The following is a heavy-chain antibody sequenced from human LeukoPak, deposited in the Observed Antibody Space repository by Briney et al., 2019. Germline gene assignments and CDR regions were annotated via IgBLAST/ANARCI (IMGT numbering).Heavy chain of an antibody. CDR3: ARIRSTSGCYYMDV. J-gene: IGHJ6*03. Sequence: SGPALVKPTQTLTLTCTFSGFSLSTSGMCVSWIRQPPGKALEWLARIDWDDDKYYSTSLKTRLTISKDTSKNQVVLTMTNMDPVDTATYYCARIRSTSGCYYMDVWGKGTTVTVSS. D-gene: IGHD1-26*01. CDR1: GFSLSTSGMC. V-gene: IGHV2-70*11. CDR2: IDWDDDK.